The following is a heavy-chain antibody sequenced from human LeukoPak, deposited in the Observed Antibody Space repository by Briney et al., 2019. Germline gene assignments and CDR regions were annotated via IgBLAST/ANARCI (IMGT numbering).Heavy chain of an antibody. CDR2: ISGSGGST. CDR3: AKGALYYDFWSGLDAFDI. V-gene: IGHV3-23*01. CDR1: GFTFSSYA. J-gene: IGHJ3*02. Sequence: TGGSLRLSCAASGFTFSSYAMSWVRQAPGKGLEWVSAISGSGGSTYYADSVKGRFTISRDNSKNTLYLQMNSLRAEDTAVYYCAKGALYYDFWSGLDAFDIWGQGTMVTVSS. D-gene: IGHD3-3*01.